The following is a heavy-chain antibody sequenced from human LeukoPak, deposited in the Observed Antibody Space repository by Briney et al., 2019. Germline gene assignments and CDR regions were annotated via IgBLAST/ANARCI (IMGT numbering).Heavy chain of an antibody. Sequence: SQTLSLTCAVSGGSISSGGYSWSWIRQPPGKGLEWIGYIYHSGSTYYNPSLKSRVTISVDRSKNQFSLKLSSVTAADTAVYYCARLECSSTSCYLASFDYWGQGTLVTVSS. J-gene: IGHJ4*02. CDR3: ARLECSSTSCYLASFDY. D-gene: IGHD2-2*01. CDR2: IYHSGST. CDR1: GGSISSGGYS. V-gene: IGHV4-30-2*01.